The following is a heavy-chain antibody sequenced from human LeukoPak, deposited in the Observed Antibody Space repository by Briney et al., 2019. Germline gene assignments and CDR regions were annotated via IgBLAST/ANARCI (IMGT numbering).Heavy chain of an antibody. CDR2: ISGSTGST. Sequence: PGGSLRLSCAASGFTFSNYAMNWVRQAPGKGLEWVSLISGSTGSTYYADSVKGRFSISRDNSKNTLYLQMNSLRAEDTAVYYCARDRSGYSNAFDIWGQGTMVTVSS. V-gene: IGHV3-23*01. J-gene: IGHJ3*02. CDR3: ARDRSGYSNAFDI. D-gene: IGHD3-22*01. CDR1: GFTFSNYA.